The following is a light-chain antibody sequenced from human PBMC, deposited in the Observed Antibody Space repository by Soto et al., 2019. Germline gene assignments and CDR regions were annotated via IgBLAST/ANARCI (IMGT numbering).Light chain of an antibody. CDR3: HQTYNPPWT. Sequence: IQVTQSPSSLSASVGDRINITCRASQGITIYLNWYQQKPGKAPKLLIYGASTLQGGVPSRFSGSGSGADFTLTITSLQPEDFATYYCHQTYNPPWTFGQGTKVDI. V-gene: IGKV1-39*01. CDR2: GAS. J-gene: IGKJ1*01. CDR1: QGITIY.